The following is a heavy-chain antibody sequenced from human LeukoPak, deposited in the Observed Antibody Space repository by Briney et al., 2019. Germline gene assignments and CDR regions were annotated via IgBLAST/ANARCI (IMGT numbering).Heavy chain of an antibody. J-gene: IGHJ4*02. Sequence: ASVKVSCKASGGTFSSYAISWVRQAPGQGLEWMGGIIPIFGTANYAQKFQGRVTITADESTSTAYMELSSLRSEDTAVYYCAKSPLRYCTVSTCYPLDYWGQGTLVTVSS. D-gene: IGHD2-8*02. CDR2: IIPIFGTA. CDR1: GGTFSSYA. CDR3: AKSPLRYCTVSTCYPLDY. V-gene: IGHV1-69*13.